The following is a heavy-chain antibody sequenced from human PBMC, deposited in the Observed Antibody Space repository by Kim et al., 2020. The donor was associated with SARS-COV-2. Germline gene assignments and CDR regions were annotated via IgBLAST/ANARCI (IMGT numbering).Heavy chain of an antibody. CDR3: ARDRYDYGGKVYFDY. Sequence: GGSLRLSCAASGFTFSSYGMHWVRQAPGKGLEWVAVIWYDGSNKYYADSVKGRFTISRDNSKNTLYLQMNSLRAEDTAVYYCARDRYDYGGKVYFDYWGQGTLVTVSS. J-gene: IGHJ4*02. CDR2: IWYDGSNK. CDR1: GFTFSSYG. V-gene: IGHV3-33*01. D-gene: IGHD4-17*01.